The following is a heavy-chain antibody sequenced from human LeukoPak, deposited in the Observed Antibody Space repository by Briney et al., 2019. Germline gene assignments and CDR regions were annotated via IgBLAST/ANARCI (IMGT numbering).Heavy chain of an antibody. CDR1: GFTFDDYA. Sequence: GGSLRLSCAGAGFTFDDYAMHWVRQAPGKGLEWVSLISGDGGSTYYADSVKGRFTISRDNSKNSLYLQMKSLRTEDTALYFCTKDGYMDVWGKGTTITVSS. CDR3: TKDGYMDV. J-gene: IGHJ6*03. V-gene: IGHV3-43*02. CDR2: ISGDGGST.